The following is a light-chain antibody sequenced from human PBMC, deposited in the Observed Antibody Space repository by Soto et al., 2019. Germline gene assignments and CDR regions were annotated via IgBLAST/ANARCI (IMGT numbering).Light chain of an antibody. Sequence: VLTQPPSASGSPGQSVTISCTGTSSDVGGYNYVSWYQQYPGRAPKLMIYEVTKRPSGVPDRFSGSKSGNTASLTVSGLQAEDEADYYCSSYAASNNFYFVFGGGTQLTVL. J-gene: IGLJ7*01. CDR1: SSDVGGYNY. CDR2: EVT. CDR3: SSYAASNNFYFV. V-gene: IGLV2-8*01.